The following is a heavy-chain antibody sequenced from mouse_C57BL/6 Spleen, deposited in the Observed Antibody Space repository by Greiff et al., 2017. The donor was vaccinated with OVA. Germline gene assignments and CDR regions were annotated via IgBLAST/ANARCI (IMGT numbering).Heavy chain of an antibody. CDR1: GYTFTSYG. CDR2: IYPRSGNT. Sequence: VQRVESGAELARPGASVKLSCKASGYTFTSYGISWVKQRTGQGLEWIGEIYPRSGNTYYNEKFKGKATLTADKSSSTAYMELRSLTSEDSAVYFCARVYDGYYEYFDYWGQGTTLTVSS. J-gene: IGHJ2*01. D-gene: IGHD2-3*01. V-gene: IGHV1-81*01. CDR3: ARVYDGYYEYFDY.